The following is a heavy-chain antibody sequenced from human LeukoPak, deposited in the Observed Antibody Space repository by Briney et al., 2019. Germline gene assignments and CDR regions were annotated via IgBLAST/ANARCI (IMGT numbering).Heavy chain of an antibody. D-gene: IGHD1-26*01. Sequence: PGGSLRLSCAASGFTFSSYEVNWVRQAPGKGLEWVSYISSSGSTIYYADSVEGRFTISRDNAKNSLYLQMNSLRAEDTAVYYCARDDGWERLRYWGQGTLVTVSS. CDR1: GFTFSSYE. J-gene: IGHJ4*02. CDR3: ARDDGWERLRY. V-gene: IGHV3-48*03. CDR2: ISSSGSTI.